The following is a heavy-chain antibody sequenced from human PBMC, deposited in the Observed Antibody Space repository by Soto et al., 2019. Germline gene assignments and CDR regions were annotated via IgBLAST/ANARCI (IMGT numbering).Heavy chain of an antibody. CDR1: GFTFSSYA. CDR3: ANNRGWIAAREPFDY. CDR2: ISGSGGST. Sequence: EVQLLESGGGLVQPGGSLRLSCAASGFTFSSYAMSWVRQAPGKGLEWVSAISGSGGSTYYADAVKGRFTISRDNSKNTLYLQMNSLRAEDTAAYYCANNRGWIAAREPFDYWGQGTLVTVSS. V-gene: IGHV3-23*01. D-gene: IGHD6-6*01. J-gene: IGHJ4*02.